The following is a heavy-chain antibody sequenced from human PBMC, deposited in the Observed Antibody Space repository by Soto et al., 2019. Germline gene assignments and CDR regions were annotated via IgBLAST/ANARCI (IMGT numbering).Heavy chain of an antibody. Sequence: QVQLVQSGAEVKKPGASVKVSCKASGYTFTGYYMHWVRQAPGQGLEWMGWINPNSGGTNYAQKFQGWVTMTRDTSNSTAYMELSRLRSDDTAVYYCARDQGDTANWFDPWGQGTLVTVSS. J-gene: IGHJ5*02. CDR1: GYTFTGYY. CDR3: ARDQGDTANWFDP. CDR2: INPNSGGT. V-gene: IGHV1-2*04. D-gene: IGHD5-18*01.